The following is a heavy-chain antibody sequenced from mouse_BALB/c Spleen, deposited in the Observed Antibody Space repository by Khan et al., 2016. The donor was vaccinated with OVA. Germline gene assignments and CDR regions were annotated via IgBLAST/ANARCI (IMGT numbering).Heavy chain of an antibody. Sequence: IQLVQSGAELVKPGASLKLSCTASGFNIKDTYMPWVKQSPEQGLEWIGRIDPANGNTKYDPKFQGKATITADTSSNTPYLQLSSLTSEDTAGYYCARMDAWGQGTTLTVSS. V-gene: IGHV14-3*02. CDR3: ARMDA. CDR1: GFNIKDTY. CDR2: IDPANGNT. J-gene: IGHJ2*01.